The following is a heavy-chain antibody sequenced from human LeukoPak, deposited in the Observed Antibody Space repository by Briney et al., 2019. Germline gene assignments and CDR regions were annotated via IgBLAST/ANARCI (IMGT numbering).Heavy chain of an antibody. CDR2: IIPMLGKT. CDR3: ARGLFGGFAAAPFDH. Sequence: SVKVSCKASGGTFDNYAVNWVREAPGLGLEWMGRIIPMLGKTNSAQKFQDRVTFTADKSTGTAYMGLTHLRPDDTAVYFCARGLFGGFAAAPFDHWGQGTLVAVSP. V-gene: IGHV1-69*04. J-gene: IGHJ4*02. CDR1: GGTFDNYA. D-gene: IGHD2-2*01.